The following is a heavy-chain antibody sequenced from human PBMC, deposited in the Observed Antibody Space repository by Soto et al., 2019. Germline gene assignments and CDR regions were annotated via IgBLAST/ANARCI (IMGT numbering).Heavy chain of an antibody. CDR3: AKGQIVATGRGHYGLDV. Sequence: PGGSLRLSCAASGFTFSTSGMHWVRQAPGKGLEWVTVISYDGGDKYYAESVKGRFSISGDNSKNTLYLQMNSPRTEDTATYYCAKGQIVATGRGHYGLDVWGQGTTVTVSS. CDR1: GFTFSTSG. D-gene: IGHD5-12*01. J-gene: IGHJ6*02. V-gene: IGHV3-30*18. CDR2: ISYDGGDK.